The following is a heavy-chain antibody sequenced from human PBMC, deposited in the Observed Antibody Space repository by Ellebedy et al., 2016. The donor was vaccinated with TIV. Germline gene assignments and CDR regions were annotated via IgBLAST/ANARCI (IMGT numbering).Heavy chain of an antibody. D-gene: IGHD4-17*01. Sequence: GESLKISCAASGFTFSGYWMSWVRQAPGKGLEWVASIKQDGSEKYYVDSVKGRFTISRDNAKNSLYLQMNSLRAEDTAVYYCARQTVATSVNDAFDIWGLGTVVTISS. V-gene: IGHV3-7*01. CDR3: ARQTVATSVNDAFDI. CDR1: GFTFSGYW. J-gene: IGHJ3*02. CDR2: IKQDGSEK.